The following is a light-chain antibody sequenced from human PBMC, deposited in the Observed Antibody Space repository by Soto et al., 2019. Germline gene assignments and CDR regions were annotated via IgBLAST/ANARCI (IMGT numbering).Light chain of an antibody. CDR3: VLYMGSGIWV. J-gene: IGLJ3*02. CDR2: STN. Sequence: QAVVTQEPSFSVSPGGTVTLTCGLTSGSVSTSYYPSWYQQTPGQPPHTLIDSTNTRSSGVPDRFSGSILGNKAALTITGAQADDESDYYCVLYMGSGIWVFGGGTKVTVL. V-gene: IGLV8-61*01. CDR1: SGSVSTSYY.